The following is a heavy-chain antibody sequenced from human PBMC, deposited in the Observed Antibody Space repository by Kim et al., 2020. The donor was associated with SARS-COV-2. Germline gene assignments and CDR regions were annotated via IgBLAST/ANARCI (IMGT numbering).Heavy chain of an antibody. CDR1: GGSISSYY. V-gene: IGHV4-59*08. Sequence: SETLSLTCTVSGGSISSYYWSWIRQPPGKGLEWIGYIYYSGSTNYNPSLKSRVTISVDTSKNQFSLKLSSVTAADTAVYYCARLGVIAAAGTVWFDPWGQGTLVTVSS. CDR3: ARLGVIAAAGTVWFDP. J-gene: IGHJ5*02. CDR2: IYYSGST. D-gene: IGHD6-13*01.